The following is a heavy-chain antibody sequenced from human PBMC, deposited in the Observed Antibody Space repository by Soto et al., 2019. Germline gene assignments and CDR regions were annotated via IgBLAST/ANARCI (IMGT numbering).Heavy chain of an antibody. CDR2: INHSGST. D-gene: IGHD2-2*01. J-gene: IGHJ5*02. V-gene: IGHV4-34*01. Sequence: QVQLQQWGAGLLKPSETLSLTCAVYGGSFSGYYWSWIRQPPGKGLEWIGEINHSGSTNYNPSLKGRVTISVDTSKNQFSLKLSSVTAADTAVYYCARGWGIVGVPAAMVFDPWGQGTLVTVSS. CDR3: ARGWGIVGVPAAMVFDP. CDR1: GGSFSGYY.